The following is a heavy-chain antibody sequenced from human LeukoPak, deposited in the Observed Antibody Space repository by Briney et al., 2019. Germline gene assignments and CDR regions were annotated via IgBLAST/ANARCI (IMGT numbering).Heavy chain of an antibody. Sequence: GASVKVSCKASGGTFSSYAISWVRQAPGQGLEWMGRIIPILGTANYAQKFQGRVTITADKSTSTAYMELSSLRSEDTAVYYCARAYYYGSGSQTAAFDYWGQGTLVTVSS. CDR2: IIPILGTA. CDR3: ARAYYYGSGSQTAAFDY. V-gene: IGHV1-69*04. CDR1: GGTFSSYA. J-gene: IGHJ4*02. D-gene: IGHD3-10*01.